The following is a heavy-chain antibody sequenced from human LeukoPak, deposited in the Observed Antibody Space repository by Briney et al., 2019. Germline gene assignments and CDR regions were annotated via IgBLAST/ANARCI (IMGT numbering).Heavy chain of an antibody. Sequence: GRSLRLSCAASGFTFDDYAMHWVRQAPGKGLEWVSGISWNSGSIGSADSVKGRFTISRDNAKNSLYLQMNSLRAEDTALYYCAKDNHYYGSGSYYTWGQGTLVTVSS. J-gene: IGHJ5*02. CDR1: GFTFDDYA. CDR2: ISWNSGSI. V-gene: IGHV3-9*01. D-gene: IGHD3-10*01. CDR3: AKDNHYYGSGSYYT.